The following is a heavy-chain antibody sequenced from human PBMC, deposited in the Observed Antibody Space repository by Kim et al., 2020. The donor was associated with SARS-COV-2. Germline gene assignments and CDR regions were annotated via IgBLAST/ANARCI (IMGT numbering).Heavy chain of an antibody. Sequence: GESLKISCNGSGYRFSTYWIAWVRQMPGKGLEWMGIIYPGDSDTRYSPSFQGQVTISADKSISTAYLQWSSLKASDTAIYFCASHLAAAGTGPADYWGQG. CDR1: GYRFSTYW. D-gene: IGHD6-13*01. CDR3: ASHLAAAGTGPADY. V-gene: IGHV5-51*01. J-gene: IGHJ4*02. CDR2: IYPGDSDT.